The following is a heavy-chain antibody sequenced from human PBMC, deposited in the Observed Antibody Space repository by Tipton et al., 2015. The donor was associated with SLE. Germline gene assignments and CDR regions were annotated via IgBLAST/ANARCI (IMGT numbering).Heavy chain of an antibody. CDR3: AREFEAAAIFEH. Sequence: TLSLTCAVYGGSFSGYYWSWIRQPPGKGLEWIGEINHSGSTNYNPSLKSRVTISVDTSKNQFSLKLSSVTAADTAVYYCAREFEAAAIFEHWGQGTLVTVSS. CDR2: INHSGST. J-gene: IGHJ1*01. CDR1: GGSFSGYY. D-gene: IGHD6-13*01. V-gene: IGHV4-34*01.